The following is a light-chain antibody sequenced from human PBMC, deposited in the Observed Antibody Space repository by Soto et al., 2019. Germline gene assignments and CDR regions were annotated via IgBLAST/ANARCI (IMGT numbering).Light chain of an antibody. Sequence: DIQMTQSPSSLSASVGDRVTITCRASQSISSYLNWYQQKPGKAPKLLIYAASSLQSGVPSRFSGSVSGTDFTLTISSLQPEDFATYYCQQSYSTPSSTFGQGTKMEIK. CDR2: AAS. CDR3: QQSYSTPSST. CDR1: QSISSY. J-gene: IGKJ1*01. V-gene: IGKV1-39*01.